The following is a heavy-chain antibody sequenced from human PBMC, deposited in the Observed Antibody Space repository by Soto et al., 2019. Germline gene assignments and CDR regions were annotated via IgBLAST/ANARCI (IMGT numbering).Heavy chain of an antibody. J-gene: IGHJ6*02. CDR3: AKDEGRFLRNYFNYGIDV. CDR2: ISYDGTAK. D-gene: IGHD3-3*01. V-gene: IGHV3-33*03. CDR1: GFDFSDHG. Sequence: LRLSCAASGFDFSDHGMHWVRQAPGEGLEWVTVISYDGTAKYYKESVKGRFTTSRDNSKKTLYLQIDSLRVEDTAVYYCAKDEGRFLRNYFNYGIDVWGLGTTVTVSS.